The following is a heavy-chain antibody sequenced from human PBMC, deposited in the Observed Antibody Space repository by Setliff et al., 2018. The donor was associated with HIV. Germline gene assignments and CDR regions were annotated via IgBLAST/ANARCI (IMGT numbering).Heavy chain of an antibody. CDR3: SSAGSGSGKYVYSFDY. D-gene: IGHD1-26*01. CDR2: IYYSGST. V-gene: IGHV4-59*08. Sequence: PSETLSLTCTVSGGSISSYYWSWIRQPPGKGLEWIGYIYYSGSTNYNPSLKSRVTISVDTSKNQLSLKLSSVTAADTAVYYCSSAGSGSGKYVYSFDYWGQGSLVTVSS. CDR1: GGSISSYY. J-gene: IGHJ4*02.